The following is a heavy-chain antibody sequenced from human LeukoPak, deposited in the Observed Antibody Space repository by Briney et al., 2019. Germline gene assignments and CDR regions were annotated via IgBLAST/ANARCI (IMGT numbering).Heavy chain of an antibody. Sequence: GGSLRLSCAASGFTFSSYSMNWFRQAPGKGLEWVSSISSSSSYIYYADSVKGRFTISRDNAKNSLYLQMNSLRAEDTAVYYCARDLGVVPAAFDYWGQGTLVTVSS. J-gene: IGHJ4*02. CDR3: ARDLGVVPAAFDY. D-gene: IGHD2-2*01. CDR1: GFTFSSYS. CDR2: ISSSSSYI. V-gene: IGHV3-21*01.